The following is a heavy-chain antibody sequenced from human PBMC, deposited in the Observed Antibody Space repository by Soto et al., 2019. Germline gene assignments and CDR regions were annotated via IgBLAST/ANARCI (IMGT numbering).Heavy chain of an antibody. J-gene: IGHJ4*02. Sequence: AGSLRLSCAVSGFTFGSYWMNWVRLIPGKGLEWVAYIKPDGSATYYVDSVKGRFTISRDNAKNSLYLQMNSLRVEDTSVYYCARAGYCGPGCYYYFDYWGQGTLVTVSS. D-gene: IGHD2-21*02. V-gene: IGHV3-7*01. CDR2: IKPDGSAT. CDR3: ARAGYCGPGCYYYFDY. CDR1: GFTFGSYW.